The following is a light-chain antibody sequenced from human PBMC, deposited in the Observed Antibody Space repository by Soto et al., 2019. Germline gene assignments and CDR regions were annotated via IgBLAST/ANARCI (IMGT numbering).Light chain of an antibody. CDR2: EVR. Sequence: QSVLTQPASVSGSPGQSITISCTGTSSDVGGYNHVSWYQQHPGKAPKLIIYEVRNRPSGVSYRFSGSKSGNTASLTISGLQDEDEADYFCSSYSISTAYLFGNGTKVTVL. CDR3: SSYSISTAYL. CDR1: SSDVGGYNH. J-gene: IGLJ1*01. V-gene: IGLV2-14*01.